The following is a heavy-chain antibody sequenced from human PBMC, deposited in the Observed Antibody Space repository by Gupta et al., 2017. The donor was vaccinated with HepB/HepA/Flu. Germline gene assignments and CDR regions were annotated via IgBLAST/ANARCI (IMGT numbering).Heavy chain of an antibody. CDR1: GFTFSNYA. CDR3: ARDNRNSNYGPGYYFYGVDV. D-gene: IGHD4-11*01. CDR2: ISYDGSNS. J-gene: IGHJ6*02. Sequence: QVQLVESGGGVVQPGRSLRLSCAASGFTFSNYAMHWVRQAPGKGLEWVAVISYDGSNSYYSGSVQGRFTISRDNPKNTLYLQVNSLRAEDTAVYYCARDNRNSNYGPGYYFYGVDVWGQGTTVTVSS. V-gene: IGHV3-30-3*01.